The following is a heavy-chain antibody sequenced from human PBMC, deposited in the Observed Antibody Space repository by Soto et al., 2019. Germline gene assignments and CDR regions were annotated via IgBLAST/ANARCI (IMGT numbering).Heavy chain of an antibody. CDR2: TYYRSKWYN. CDR1: GYSVSSNSAA. J-gene: IGHJ4*02. CDR3: ARGRIAAAGRLGD. D-gene: IGHD6-13*01. Sequence: PXQTLSLPCAISGYSVSSNSAAWNLIRQSPSRGLEWLGRTYYRSKWYNDYAVSVKSRITINPDTSKNQFSLQLNSVTPEDTAAYYCARGRIAAAGRLGDWGQGTLVPVS. V-gene: IGHV6-1*01.